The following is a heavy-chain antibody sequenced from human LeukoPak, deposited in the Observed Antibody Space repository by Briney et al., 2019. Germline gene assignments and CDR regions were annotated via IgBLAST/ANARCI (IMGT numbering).Heavy chain of an antibody. CDR1: GGSISSSSYY. CDR3: ARAISSGWSNYFDY. D-gene: IGHD6-19*01. Sequence: PSETLSLTCTVSGGSISSSSYYWGWIRQPPGKGLEGIGTIYYIGSTYYNPSLKSRVTISVDTSKNQFSLKLSSVTAADTAVYYCARAISSGWSNYFDYWGQGNLVTVSS. CDR2: IYYIGST. J-gene: IGHJ4*02. V-gene: IGHV4-39*07.